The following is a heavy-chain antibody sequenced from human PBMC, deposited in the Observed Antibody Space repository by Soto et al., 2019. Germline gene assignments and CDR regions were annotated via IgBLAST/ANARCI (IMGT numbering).Heavy chain of an antibody. V-gene: IGHV4-30-2*01. CDR1: GDSMSNGGYA. J-gene: IGHJ3*01. Sequence: QLQLQESGSGLVKPSQTLSLTCAVSGDSMSNGGYAWNWIRQTPDKGLEWMGYIYAAGNPYYNPSLKSRINISVDTSKNQFSLMLSSVTAADTAVYFCARDGGLGSGFDFWGQGKMVFVSS. CDR2: IYAAGNP. CDR3: ARDGGLGSGFDF. D-gene: IGHD3-16*01.